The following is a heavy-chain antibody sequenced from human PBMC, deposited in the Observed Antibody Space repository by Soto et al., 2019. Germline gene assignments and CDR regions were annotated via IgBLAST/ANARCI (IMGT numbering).Heavy chain of an antibody. CDR2: IYPGDSDT. Sequence: GESLKISCETSGYNFIRFWIAWVRQMPGKGLEWMGLIYPGDSDTTYSPAFQGQVTISVDRSTKTAYLQWSSLKASDTAMYYCARQAYYGSGTYYSDSWGQGTLVTVSS. V-gene: IGHV5-51*01. CDR3: ARQAYYGSGTYYSDS. J-gene: IGHJ4*02. D-gene: IGHD3-10*01. CDR1: GYNFIRFW.